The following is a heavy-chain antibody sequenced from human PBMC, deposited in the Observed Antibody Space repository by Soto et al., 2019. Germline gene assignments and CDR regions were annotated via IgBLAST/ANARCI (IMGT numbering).Heavy chain of an antibody. CDR1: GYTFTGYY. CDR2: INPNSGGT. Sequence: GASLKVSCKASGYTFTGYYMHWVRQAPGQGLERMGCINPNSGGTNYAQKFQGWVTMTRDTSISTAYMELSRLRSDDTAVYYCARDRRHYYDSSGRAPTQSDAFDIWGQGTMVTLSS. D-gene: IGHD3-22*01. V-gene: IGHV1-2*04. CDR3: ARDRRHYYDSSGRAPTQSDAFDI. J-gene: IGHJ3*02.